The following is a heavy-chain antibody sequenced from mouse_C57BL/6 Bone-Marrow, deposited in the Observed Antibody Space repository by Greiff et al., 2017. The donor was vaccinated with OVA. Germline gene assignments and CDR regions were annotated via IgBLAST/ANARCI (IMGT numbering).Heavy chain of an antibody. J-gene: IGHJ3*01. CDR1: GYSITSGYY. CDR3: ATLYYGSSYEAY. D-gene: IGHD1-1*01. CDR2: ISYDGSN. Sequence: EVQLQQSGPGLVKPSQSLSLTCSVTGYSITSGYYWNWIRQFPGNKLEWMGYISYDGSNNYNPSLKNRISITRDTSKNQFFLKLNSVTTEDTATYYCATLYYGSSYEAYWGQGTLVTVSA. V-gene: IGHV3-6*01.